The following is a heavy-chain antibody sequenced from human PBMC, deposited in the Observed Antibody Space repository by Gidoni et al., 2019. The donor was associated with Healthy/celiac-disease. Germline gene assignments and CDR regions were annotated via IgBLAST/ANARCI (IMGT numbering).Heavy chain of an antibody. CDR1: GFTFSSYA. V-gene: IGHV3-30-3*01. J-gene: IGHJ5*02. Sequence: QVQLVASGGGVVQPGRSLRLSCAASGFTFSSYAMHWVRQAPGKGLEWVAVISYDGSNKDYADSVKGRFTISRDNSKNTLYLQMNSLRAEDTAVYHCARDRPDSSGYYYSLSNWFDPWGQGTLVTVSS. D-gene: IGHD3-22*01. CDR2: ISYDGSNK. CDR3: ARDRPDSSGYYYSLSNWFDP.